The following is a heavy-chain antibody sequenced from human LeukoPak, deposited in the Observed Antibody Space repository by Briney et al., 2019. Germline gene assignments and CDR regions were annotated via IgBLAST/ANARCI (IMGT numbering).Heavy chain of an antibody. CDR1: GGTLSSYA. D-gene: IGHD6-13*01. CDR2: IIPIFGTA. CDR3: ARDRAAAGTGYYYYYMDV. J-gene: IGHJ6*03. Sequence: GASVKVSCKASGGTLSSYAISWVRQAPGQGLEWMGGIIPIFGTANYAQKFQGRVTITTDESTSTAYMELSSLRSEDTAVYYCARDRAAAGTGYYYYYMDVWGKGTTVTVSS. V-gene: IGHV1-69*05.